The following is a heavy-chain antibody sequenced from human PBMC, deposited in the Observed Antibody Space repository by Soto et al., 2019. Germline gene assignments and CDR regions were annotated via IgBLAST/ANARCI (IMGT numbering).Heavy chain of an antibody. CDR1: GGTFSSYT. D-gene: IGHD3-10*01. CDR3: ANKAMVRGVTVDY. J-gene: IGHJ4*02. Sequence: SVKVSCKASGGTFSSYTISWVRQAPGQGLEWMGRIIPILGIANYAQKFQGRVTITADKSTSTAYMELSSLRSEDTAVYYCANKAMVRGVTVDYWGQGTLVTVSS. CDR2: IIPILGIA. V-gene: IGHV1-69*02.